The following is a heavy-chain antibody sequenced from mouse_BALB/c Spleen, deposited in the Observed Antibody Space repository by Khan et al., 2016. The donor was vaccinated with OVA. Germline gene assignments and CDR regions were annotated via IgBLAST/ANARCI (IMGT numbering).Heavy chain of an antibody. CDR1: GYTFTDYY. Sequence: QVQLQQSGTELARPGASVKLSCKASGYTFTDYYITWVKQRTGQGLEWIGEIYPGSGNTYYNEKFRGKATLTADKSSNTAYMQLRSLTSEDSAVYFAARMDTTSLDYCGQVTTLTVSS. V-gene: IGHV1-77*01. CDR2: IYPGSGNT. D-gene: IGHD2-3*01. CDR3: ARMDTTSLDY. J-gene: IGHJ2*01.